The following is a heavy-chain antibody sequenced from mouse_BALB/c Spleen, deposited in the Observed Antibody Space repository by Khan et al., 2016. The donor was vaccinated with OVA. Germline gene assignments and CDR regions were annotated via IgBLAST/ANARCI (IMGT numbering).Heavy chain of an antibody. Sequence: QVQLQQPGAELVRPGVSVKISCKVFGYTFTDYAMHWVKQRHAKSLEWIGVISTNYVDADYNQKFQGKASMTVARSSSTVYMELARLTSEDSAIYYCVRGGKFAYWGQGTLVTVSA. V-gene: IGHV1S137*01. CDR2: ISTNYVDA. CDR1: GYTFTDYA. D-gene: IGHD1-1*02. J-gene: IGHJ3*01. CDR3: VRGGKFAY.